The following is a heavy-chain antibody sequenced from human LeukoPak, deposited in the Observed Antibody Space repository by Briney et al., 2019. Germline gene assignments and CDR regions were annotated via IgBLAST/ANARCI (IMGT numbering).Heavy chain of an antibody. CDR2: ISAYSGNT. D-gene: IGHD2-15*01. V-gene: IGHV1-18*01. J-gene: IGHJ4*02. CDR3: ARALACSGGSCYSDY. CDR1: GYTFISYG. Sequence: GASVKVSCKASGYTFISYGISWVRQAPGQGLEWMGWISAYSGNTNYAQKFQGRVTMTTDTSTSTAYMELRSLRSDDTAIYYCARALACSGGSCYSDYWGQGTLVTVSS.